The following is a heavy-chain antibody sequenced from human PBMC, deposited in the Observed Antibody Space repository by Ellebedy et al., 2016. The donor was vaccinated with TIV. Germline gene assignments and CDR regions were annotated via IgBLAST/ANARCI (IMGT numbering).Heavy chain of an antibody. D-gene: IGHD6-13*01. J-gene: IGHJ4*02. V-gene: IGHV3-7*03. CDR2: IKQDGSEK. CDR3: ARRGLAAGGTLLYY. CDR1: GFTFSNYW. Sequence: PGGSLRLSCAASGFTFSNYWMTWVRQAPGKGPECVANIKQDGSEKYYVDSVKGRFTISRDNAENSLYLQMNSLGAEDTAVYYCARRGLAAGGTLLYYWGQGTLVTVSS.